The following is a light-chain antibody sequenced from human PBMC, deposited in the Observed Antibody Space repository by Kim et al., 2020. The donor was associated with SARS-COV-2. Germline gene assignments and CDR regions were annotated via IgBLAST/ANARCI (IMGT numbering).Light chain of an antibody. CDR2: GGS. V-gene: IGKV3-15*01. CDR1: QDIRDY. Sequence: SVSPGGSAPLSCRASQDIRDYVVWYQQKSGQAPRLLMFGGSIRATGIPARFSGSGSGTEFRLTISSLQSDDSAVYFCQQYGSWPRTFGQGTKLEI. J-gene: IGKJ2*02. CDR3: QQYGSWPRT.